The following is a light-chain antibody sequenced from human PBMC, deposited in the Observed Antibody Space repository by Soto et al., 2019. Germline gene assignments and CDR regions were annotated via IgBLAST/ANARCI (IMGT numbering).Light chain of an antibody. CDR2: EVS. CDR3: SSYTTSSTQV. V-gene: IGLV2-14*01. Sequence: QSALTQPASVSGSPGQSITISCTGTSRDVGYYNYVSWYQHHPGKAPKLMIYEVSNRPSGVSNRFSGSKSGNTASLAISGLQAEDEADYYCSSYTTSSTQVFGGGTHLTVL. CDR1: SRDVGYYNY. J-gene: IGLJ3*02.